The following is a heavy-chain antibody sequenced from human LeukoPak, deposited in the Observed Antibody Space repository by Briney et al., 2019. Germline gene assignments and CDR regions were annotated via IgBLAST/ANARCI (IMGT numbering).Heavy chain of an antibody. CDR2: IIPVLDIA. Sequence: SVKVSCKASGGTFNTYAISWVRQAPGQGLEWMGRIIPVLDIADYAQKFQGRVTMTADKSTNTAYMELTGLRSEDTAVFYCARVSEPCSGGSCYSYFHWGQGTLIIVSA. CDR3: ARVSEPCSGGSCYSYFH. J-gene: IGHJ4*02. D-gene: IGHD2-15*01. V-gene: IGHV1-69*04. CDR1: GGTFNTYA.